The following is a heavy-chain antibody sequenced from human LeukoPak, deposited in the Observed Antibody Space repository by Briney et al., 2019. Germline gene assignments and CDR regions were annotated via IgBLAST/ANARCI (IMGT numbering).Heavy chain of an antibody. J-gene: IGHJ5*01. CDR3: SRGDDFSGDS. Sequence: PGGSLRLSCAASGFTFRTYWMSWVRQAPGKGLEWVANIHPDGIEKYHVDSVKGRLTIFRDNARNLLYLQMSSLRADDTAVYYCSRGDDFSGDSWGQGTLVTVSS. V-gene: IGHV3-7*04. D-gene: IGHD2-21*02. CDR2: IHPDGIEK. CDR1: GFTFRTYW.